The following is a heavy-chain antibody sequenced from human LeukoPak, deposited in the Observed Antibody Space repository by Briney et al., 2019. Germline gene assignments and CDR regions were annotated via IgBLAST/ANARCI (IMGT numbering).Heavy chain of an antibody. D-gene: IGHD5-12*01. CDR1: GGPITEYY. V-gene: IGHV4-59*01. CDR2: IYHTGST. J-gene: IGHJ4*02. CDR3: ARDRGTTGYYYPDS. Sequence: SETLSLTCSVSGGPITEYYWSWIRQPPGKGLEWIGYIYHTGSTNYSPSLKSRVTMSVDASRNQFSLKLVSVTAADTAVYYCARDRGTTGYYYPDSWGQGILVTVSS.